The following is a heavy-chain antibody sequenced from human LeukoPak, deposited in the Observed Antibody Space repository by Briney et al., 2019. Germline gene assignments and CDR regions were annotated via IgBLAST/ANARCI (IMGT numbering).Heavy chain of an antibody. V-gene: IGHV4-34*01. D-gene: IGHD3-22*01. J-gene: IGHJ4*02. CDR2: INHSGST. CDR3: ARERISGYYDYYFGY. Sequence: SETLSLTCAVYGGSFSGYYWSWLRQPPGKGLEWIGEINHSGSTDYNPSLKSRVTISVDTSKNQFSLKLSSVTAADTAVYYCARERISGYYDYYFGYWGQGTLVTVSS. CDR1: GGSFSGYY.